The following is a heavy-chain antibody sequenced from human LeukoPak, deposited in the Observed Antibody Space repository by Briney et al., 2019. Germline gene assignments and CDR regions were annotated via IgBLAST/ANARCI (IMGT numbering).Heavy chain of an antibody. CDR2: IYYSGST. D-gene: IGHD2-2*01. V-gene: IGHV4-59*08. Sequence: SETLSLTCTVSGGSISNYYWSWIRQPPGKELEWIGYIYYSGSTNYNPSLKSRVTISVDTSKNQFSLKLSSVTAADTAVYYCATSEAHCSSTSCYRGAFDIWGQGTMVTVSS. J-gene: IGHJ3*02. CDR1: GGSISNYY. CDR3: ATSEAHCSSTSCYRGAFDI.